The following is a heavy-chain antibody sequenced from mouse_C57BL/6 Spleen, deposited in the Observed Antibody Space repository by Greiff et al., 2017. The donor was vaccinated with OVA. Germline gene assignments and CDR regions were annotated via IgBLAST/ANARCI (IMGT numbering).Heavy chain of an antibody. Sequence: VQLQQPGAELVRPGSSVKLSCKASGYTFTSYWMDWVKQRPGQGLEWIGNIYPSDSETHYNQKFKDKATLTVDKSSSTAYMQLSSLTSEDSAVYYCARGYYLYYFDYWGQGTTLTVSS. D-gene: IGHD1-1*01. CDR2: IYPSDSET. J-gene: IGHJ2*01. CDR3: ARGYYLYYFDY. CDR1: GYTFTSYW. V-gene: IGHV1-61*01.